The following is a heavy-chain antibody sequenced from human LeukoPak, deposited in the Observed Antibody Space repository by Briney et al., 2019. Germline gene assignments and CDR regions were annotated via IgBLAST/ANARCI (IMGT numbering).Heavy chain of an antibody. CDR1: GFTFSSYA. V-gene: IGHV3-30-3*01. CDR3: ARDVGGWYDY. CDR2: ISYDGSNK. J-gene: IGHJ4*02. D-gene: IGHD6-19*01. Sequence: GGSLRLSCAASGFTFSSYAMHRVRQAPGKGLEWVAVISYDGSNKYYADSVKGRFTISRDNSKNTLYLQMNSLRAEDTAVYYCARDVGGWYDYWGQGTLVTVSS.